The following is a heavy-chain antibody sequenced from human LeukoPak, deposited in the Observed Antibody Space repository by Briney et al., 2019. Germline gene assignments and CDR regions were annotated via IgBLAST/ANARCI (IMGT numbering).Heavy chain of an antibody. CDR2: IRYDGSNK. Sequence: GGSLRLSCAASGFTFSSYGMHWVRQAPGKGLEWVAFIRYDGSNKYYADSVKGRFTISRDNSKNTLYLQMNSLRAEDTAVYYCAKTPRGIRGEWLQPLYFDYWSQGTLVTVSS. CDR1: GFTFSSYG. D-gene: IGHD5-12*01. CDR3: AKTPRGIRGEWLQPLYFDY. V-gene: IGHV3-30*02. J-gene: IGHJ4*02.